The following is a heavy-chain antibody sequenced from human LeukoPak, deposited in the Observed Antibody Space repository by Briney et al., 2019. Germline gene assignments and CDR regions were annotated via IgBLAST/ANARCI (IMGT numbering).Heavy chain of an antibody. Sequence: ASVKVSCKASGGTFSSYAISWVRQAPGQGLEWMGGIIPIFGTANYAQKFQGRVTITADKSTSTAYMELSSLRSEDTAVYYCASNIVVVIAAPVAHEYYYYGMDVWGKGTTVTVSS. CDR1: GGTFSSYA. CDR2: IIPIFGTA. D-gene: IGHD2-2*01. J-gene: IGHJ6*04. CDR3: ASNIVVVIAAPVAHEYYYYGMDV. V-gene: IGHV1-69*06.